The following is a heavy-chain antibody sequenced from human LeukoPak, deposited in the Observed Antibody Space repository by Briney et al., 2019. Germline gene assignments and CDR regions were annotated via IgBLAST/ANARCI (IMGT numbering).Heavy chain of an antibody. V-gene: IGHV1-69*05. CDR2: IIPIFGTA. J-gene: IGHJ3*02. CDR1: GGTFSSYA. D-gene: IGHD2-21*02. Sequence: PVKVSCKASGGTFSSYAISWVRQAPGQGLEWMGGIIPIFGTANYAQKFQGRVTITTDESTSTAYMELSSLRSEDTAVYYCASSGRTAIGAFDIWGQGTMVTVSS. CDR3: ASSGRTAIGAFDI.